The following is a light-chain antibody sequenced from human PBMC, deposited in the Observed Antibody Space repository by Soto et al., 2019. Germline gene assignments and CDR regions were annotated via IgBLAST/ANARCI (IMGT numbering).Light chain of an antibody. CDR1: QSVSSY. V-gene: IGKV3-11*01. J-gene: IGKJ1*01. CDR2: DAS. Sequence: EIVLTESPATLSLSPGEGATLSCRASQSVSSYLAWYQQKPGQAPRLLIYDASNRATGIPARFSGSGSGTNFTLTISCLEPEDFAVYYCQQRSNWPVTFGLGTKV. CDR3: QQRSNWPVT.